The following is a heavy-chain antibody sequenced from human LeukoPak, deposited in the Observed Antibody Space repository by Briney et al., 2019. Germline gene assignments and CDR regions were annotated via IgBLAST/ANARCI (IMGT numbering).Heavy chain of an antibody. V-gene: IGHV3-23*01. D-gene: IGHD3-10*01. CDR3: AKDTASYYGSGSRASYYYYYYGMDV. J-gene: IGHJ6*02. CDR1: GFTFSSYA. Sequence: GGSLRLSCAASGFTFSSYAMSWVRQAPGKGLEWVSAISGSGGSTYYADPVKGRFTISRDNSKNTLYLQMNSLRAEDTAVYYCAKDTASYYGSGSRASYYYYYYGMDVWGQGTTVTVSS. CDR2: ISGSGGST.